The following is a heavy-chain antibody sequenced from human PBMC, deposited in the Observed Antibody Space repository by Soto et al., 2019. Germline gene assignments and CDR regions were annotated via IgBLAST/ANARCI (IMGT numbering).Heavy chain of an antibody. CDR2: IIPIFGTA. D-gene: IGHD6-13*01. J-gene: IGHJ1*01. V-gene: IGHV1-69*13. Sequence: SVKVSCKASGGTFSSYAISWVRQAPGQGLEWMGGIIPIFGTANYAQKFQGRVTITADESTSTAYMELSSLRSEDTAVYYCASPSPGMHISRWTPPFQHWGQGTLVTVSS. CDR3: ASPSPGMHISRWTPPFQH. CDR1: GGTFSSYA.